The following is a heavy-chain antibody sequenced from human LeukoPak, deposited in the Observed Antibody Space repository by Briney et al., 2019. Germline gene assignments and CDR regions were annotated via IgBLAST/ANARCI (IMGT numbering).Heavy chain of an antibody. D-gene: IGHD3-10*01. V-gene: IGHV1-3*01. J-gene: IGHJ5*02. CDR2: INAGNGNT. CDR1: GYTFTSYA. Sequence: GASVKVSCKASGYTFTSYAMHWVRQAPGQRLEWMGWINAGNGNTKYSQKFQGRVTITRDTSASTAYMELSSLRSEDTAVYYCARAGDFLWFGESDWFDPWGQGTLVTVPS. CDR3: ARAGDFLWFGESDWFDP.